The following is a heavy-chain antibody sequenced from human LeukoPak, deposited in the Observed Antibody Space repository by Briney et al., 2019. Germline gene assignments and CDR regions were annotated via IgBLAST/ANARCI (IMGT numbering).Heavy chain of an antibody. CDR1: RYTFTGYY. D-gene: IGHD1-26*01. CDR3: ARAKNSGSFVNWFDP. V-gene: IGHV1-2*06. CDR2: INPNSGGT. Sequence: ASVKVSCKASRYTFTGYYMHWVRQAPGQGLEWMGRINPNSGGTNYAQKFQGRVTMTRDTSISTAYMELSRLRSDDTAVYYCARAKNSGSFVNWFDPWGQGTLVTVSS. J-gene: IGHJ5*02.